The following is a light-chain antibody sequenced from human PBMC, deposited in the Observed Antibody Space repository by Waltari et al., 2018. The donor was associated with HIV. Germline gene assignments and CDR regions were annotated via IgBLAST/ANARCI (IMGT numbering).Light chain of an antibody. CDR1: NIADRA. Sequence: SYVLIQPPPVSVAPGKTARITCGGNNIADRAVHWTGQKADQVRVLLMFYENERATGIPDRIFGSNSGKTAALTMSRGEAEGEADYYCQIRDRNNEQAVFGGGPKMTVL. V-gene: IGLV3-21*04. CDR2: YEN. J-gene: IGLJ3*02. CDR3: QIRDRNNEQAV.